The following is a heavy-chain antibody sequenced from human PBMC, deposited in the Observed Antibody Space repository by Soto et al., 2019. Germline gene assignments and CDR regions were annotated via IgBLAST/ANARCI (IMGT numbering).Heavy chain of an antibody. CDR3: ARGWFGPDV. V-gene: IGHV3-74*01. J-gene: IGHJ6*03. CDR2: VDKVGPAS. CDR1: ELTFRGRA. Sequence: EVQLVESGGGLVQPGGSLRLPCPASELTFRGRAVHWGRQAPGKGLVWVSGVDKVGPASTYADSVKGRFTSSRDTAKNTVYLQMNILRIEDTAVYYCARGWFGPDVWGKGTTVTVSS. D-gene: IGHD3-10*01.